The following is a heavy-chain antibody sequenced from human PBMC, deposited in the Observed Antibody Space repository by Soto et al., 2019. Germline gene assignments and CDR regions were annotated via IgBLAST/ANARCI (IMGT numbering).Heavy chain of an antibody. Sequence: SVKFSCKASGGTFSSYAISWVRQAPGQGLEWMGGIIPIFGTANYAQKFQGRVTITADESTSTAYMELSSLRSEDTAVYYCARDRVTMIVRPGHWFDPWGQGTLVTVSS. J-gene: IGHJ5*02. CDR1: GGTFSSYA. V-gene: IGHV1-69*13. D-gene: IGHD3-22*01. CDR3: ARDRVTMIVRPGHWFDP. CDR2: IIPIFGTA.